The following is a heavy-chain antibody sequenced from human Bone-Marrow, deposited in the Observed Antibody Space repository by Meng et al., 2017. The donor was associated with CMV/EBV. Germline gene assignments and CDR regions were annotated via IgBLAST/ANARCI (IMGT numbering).Heavy chain of an antibody. Sequence: GESLKISCAASGFTFSSYAMSWVRQAPGKGLEWVSSISGSSDYIYYADSVKGRFTISRDNTKNSLYLQTNSLRAEDTAVYYCARVHKWLQSRGYYYGLDVWGQGTTVTVSS. J-gene: IGHJ6*02. CDR2: ISGSSDYI. V-gene: IGHV3-21*06. CDR1: GFTFSSYA. D-gene: IGHD5-24*01. CDR3: ARVHKWLQSRGYYYGLDV.